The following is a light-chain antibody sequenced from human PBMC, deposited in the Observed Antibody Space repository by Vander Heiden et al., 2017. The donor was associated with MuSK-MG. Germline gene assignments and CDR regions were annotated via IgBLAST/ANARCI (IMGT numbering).Light chain of an antibody. J-gene: IGKJ1*01. CDR2: WAS. CDR1: QSVLYSSNNKNY. CDR3: QQYFKYPRWT. Sequence: DIVMTQSPDSLAVSLGERATINCKSSQSVLYSSNNKNYLAWYQQKPGQPPKLLIHWASTRESGVPDRFSGSGYGTDFTLTISSRQAEDVAVYYCQQYFKYPRWTFGQGTKVEIK. V-gene: IGKV4-1*01.